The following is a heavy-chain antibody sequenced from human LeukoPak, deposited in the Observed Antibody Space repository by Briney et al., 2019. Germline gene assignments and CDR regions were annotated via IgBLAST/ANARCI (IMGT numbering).Heavy chain of an antibody. CDR3: AKDVGKWESLHFFDY. J-gene: IGHJ4*02. V-gene: IGHV3-30*18. CDR1: GFTFSSYG. D-gene: IGHD1-26*01. CDR2: ISYDGSNK. Sequence: GSLRLSCAVFGFTFSSYGMHWVRQAPGKGLEWVAVISYDGSNKYYADSVKGRFTISRDNSKNTLYLQMNSLRGDDTAVYYCAKDVGKWESLHFFDYWGQGTLVTVSS.